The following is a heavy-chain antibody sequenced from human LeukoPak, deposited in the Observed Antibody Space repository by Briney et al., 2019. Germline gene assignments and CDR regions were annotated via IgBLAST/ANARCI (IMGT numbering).Heavy chain of an antibody. D-gene: IGHD4-17*01. J-gene: IGHJ6*02. CDR3: AREDPQTTVPEGMDV. V-gene: IGHV4-59*01. CDR1: GGSLSTYY. Sequence: SETLSLTCSVSGGSLSTYYWSWIRQLPGKGLEWIGYIYYTGTTNYNPSLRSRVTISVDTSSNQFSLRLSSVTAADTAVYYCAREDPQTTVPEGMDVWGHGTTVIVSS. CDR2: IYYTGTT.